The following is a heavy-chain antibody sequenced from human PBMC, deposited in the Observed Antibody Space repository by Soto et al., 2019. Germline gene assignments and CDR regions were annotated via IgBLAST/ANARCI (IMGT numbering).Heavy chain of an antibody. CDR3: ASHPDWDIVATATLRPQAPFAY. CDR1: GGSFSGYY. CDR2: INHSGST. V-gene: IGHV4-34*01. J-gene: IGHJ4*02. Sequence: NPSETLSLTCAVYGGSFSGYYWSWIRQPPGKGLEWIGEINHSGSTNYNPSLKSRVTISVDTSKNQFSLKLSSVTAADTAVYYCASHPDWDIVATATLRPQAPFAYCGQGTLVTVSS. D-gene: IGHD5-12*01.